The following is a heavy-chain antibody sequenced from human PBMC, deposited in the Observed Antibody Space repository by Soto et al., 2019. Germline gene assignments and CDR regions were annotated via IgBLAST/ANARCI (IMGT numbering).Heavy chain of an antibody. J-gene: IGHJ5*02. V-gene: IGHV4-59*01. Sequence: PSETLSLTCTVSGGSISSYYWSWIRQPPGKGLEWIGYIYYSGSTNYNPSLKSRGTISVDTSKNQFSLKLSYVTAADTSVYYCARVREPVRFDPWGQGTLVTVSS. CDR1: GGSISSYY. CDR2: IYYSGST. CDR3: ARVREPVRFDP.